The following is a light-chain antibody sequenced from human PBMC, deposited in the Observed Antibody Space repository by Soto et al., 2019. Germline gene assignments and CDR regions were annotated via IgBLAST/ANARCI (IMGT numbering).Light chain of an antibody. V-gene: IGKV1-39*01. Sequence: DIQMTQSPSSLSASVGDRVTITCRASQTISTYLNWYQQNPGKAPKLLIYAASNLQNGVPSRFSGSGSGTDVTLTIRSMQPEDFATYYCQKSSSIPYTFGQGTKLEIK. CDR3: QKSSSIPYT. CDR2: AAS. CDR1: QTISTY. J-gene: IGKJ2*01.